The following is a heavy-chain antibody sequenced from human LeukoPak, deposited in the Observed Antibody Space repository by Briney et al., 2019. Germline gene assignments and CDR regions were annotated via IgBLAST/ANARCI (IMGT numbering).Heavy chain of an antibody. CDR3: ARRIAVAAVSEFDY. Sequence: GGSLRLSCAASGFTFSSYSINWVRQAPGKGLEWVSSISSSSSYIYYADSVKGRFTISRDNAKNSLYLQMNSLRAEDTAVYYCARRIAVAAVSEFDYWGQGTLVTVSS. CDR2: ISSSSSYI. V-gene: IGHV3-21*01. CDR1: GFTFSSYS. J-gene: IGHJ4*02. D-gene: IGHD6-19*01.